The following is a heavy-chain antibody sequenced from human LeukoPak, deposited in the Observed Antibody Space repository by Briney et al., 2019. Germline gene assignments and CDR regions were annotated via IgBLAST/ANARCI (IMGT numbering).Heavy chain of an antibody. Sequence: SETLSLTCAVSGYSISSCYYWGWIRQPPGKGLEGMGSIYHSGSTYYNPSLKSRVTISVDTSKNQFSLKLSSVTAADTAVYYCARRYYSSGYYFDYGGQGTLVTVSS. V-gene: IGHV4-38-2*01. CDR1: GYSISSCYY. D-gene: IGHD6-19*01. J-gene: IGHJ4*02. CDR2: IYHSGST. CDR3: ARRYYSSGYYFDY.